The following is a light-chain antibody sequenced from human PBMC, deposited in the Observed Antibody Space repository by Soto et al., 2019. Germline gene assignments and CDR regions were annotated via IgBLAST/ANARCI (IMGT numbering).Light chain of an antibody. CDR3: QEYGSSPLT. Sequence: EIVLTQSPGTLSLSPGERATLSCRASQSVSSNYLAWYQQKPGQAPRLLIYGASSRATVIPDRFSGSGSGTDFTLTISILEPEDVAVYYCQEYGSSPLTFGQGTKVEIK. CDR2: GAS. J-gene: IGKJ1*01. CDR1: QSVSSNY. V-gene: IGKV3-20*01.